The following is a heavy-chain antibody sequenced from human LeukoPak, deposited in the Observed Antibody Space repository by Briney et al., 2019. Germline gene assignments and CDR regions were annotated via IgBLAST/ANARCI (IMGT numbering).Heavy chain of an antibody. CDR1: GYTFTGYY. J-gene: IGHJ4*02. Sequence: RASVKVSCKASGYTFTGYYMHWVRQAPGQGLEWMGRINPNSGGTNYAQKFQGRVTMTRDTSISTAYMELSRLRSDDTAVYYCARGIRNIVLMVYAIGYWGQGTLVTVSS. V-gene: IGHV1-2*06. CDR2: INPNSGGT. D-gene: IGHD2-8*01. CDR3: ARGIRNIVLMVYAIGY.